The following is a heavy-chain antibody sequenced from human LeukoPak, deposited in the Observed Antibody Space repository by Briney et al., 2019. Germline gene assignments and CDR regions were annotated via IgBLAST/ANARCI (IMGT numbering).Heavy chain of an antibody. Sequence: SETLSLTCTVSGGSISSYYWSWIRQPPGKGLEWIGYIYYSGSTNYNPSLKSRVTISVDTSKNQFSLKLSSVTAADTAVYYCARDDILTGLTYWGQGTLVTVSS. V-gene: IGHV4-59*01. CDR2: IYYSGST. CDR1: GGSISSYY. J-gene: IGHJ4*02. CDR3: ARDDILTGLTY. D-gene: IGHD3-9*01.